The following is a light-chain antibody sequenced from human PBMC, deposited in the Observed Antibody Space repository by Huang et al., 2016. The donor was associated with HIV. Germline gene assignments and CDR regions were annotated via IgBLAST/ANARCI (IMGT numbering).Light chain of an antibody. CDR1: QDIADY. V-gene: IGKV1-33*01. CDR2: TAS. J-gene: IGKJ5*01. CDR3: QQYKNVPIT. Sequence: DIQMTQSPSSLSAPVGDRVTITCQASQDIADYLNWYQHKPGQAPKLLIHTASNLETGVPSRFTGSGSGTHFTVTISTLQPEDIGSYYCQQYKNVPITFGQGTRLEIK.